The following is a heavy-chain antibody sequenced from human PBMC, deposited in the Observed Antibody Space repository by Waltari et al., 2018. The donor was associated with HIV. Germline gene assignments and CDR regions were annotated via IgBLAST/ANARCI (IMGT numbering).Heavy chain of an antibody. Sequence: EVQLVESGGGLVKPGGSLRLSCAASGITFRNAWMSWVRQATGRRLEWVGRIKSGAEGGTTAYAAAVKGRITISRDDSKHTLYLQMDSLKTEDTAVYYCTTLWYSYDSTDYWGQGTLVTVSS. CDR1: GITFRNAW. V-gene: IGHV3-15*01. D-gene: IGHD3-22*01. J-gene: IGHJ4*02. CDR2: IKSGAEGGTT. CDR3: TTLWYSYDSTDY.